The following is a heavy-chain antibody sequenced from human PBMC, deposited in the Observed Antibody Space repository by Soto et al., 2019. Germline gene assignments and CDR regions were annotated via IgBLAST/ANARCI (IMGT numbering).Heavy chain of an antibody. CDR1: GFTVRNYA. J-gene: IGHJ6*02. D-gene: IGHD2-15*01. Sequence: QAQLVESGGGVVQPGGSLRLSCAASGFTVRNYAMHWVRQAPGKGLECLAVIAYDGSNAFYRDSVKGRFTISRDNSKNTLYLHMNSLRSEDTGVYYCARGDREDILVVVGARPGEYGIDIWGQGTTVTVSS. CDR2: IAYDGSNA. V-gene: IGHV3-30-3*01. CDR3: ARGDREDILVVVGARPGEYGIDI.